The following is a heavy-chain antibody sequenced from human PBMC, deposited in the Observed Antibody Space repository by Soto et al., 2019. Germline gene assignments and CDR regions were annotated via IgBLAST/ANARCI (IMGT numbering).Heavy chain of an antibody. V-gene: IGHV4-59*01. Sequence: SETLSLTCTVSGGSISSYYWSWIRQPPGKGLEWIGYIYYSGSTNYNPSLKSRVTISVDTSKNQFSLKLSSVTAADTAVYYCARGLPPLRGRKLQVSCWFDPWGQGTLVTVSS. D-gene: IGHD1-26*01. CDR1: GGSISSYY. CDR3: ARGLPPLRGRKLQVSCWFDP. CDR2: IYYSGST. J-gene: IGHJ5*02.